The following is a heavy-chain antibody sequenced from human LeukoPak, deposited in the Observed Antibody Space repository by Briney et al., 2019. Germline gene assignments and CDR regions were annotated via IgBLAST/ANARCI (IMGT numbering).Heavy chain of an antibody. Sequence: GASVKVSYKASGYTFTGYYMHWVRQAPGQGLEWMGWINPNSGGTNYAQKFQGRVTMTRDTSISTAYMELSRLRSDDTAVYYCARLHDYGDFDDYWGQGTLVTVSS. CDR1: GYTFTGYY. J-gene: IGHJ4*02. V-gene: IGHV1-2*02. CDR3: ARLHDYGDFDDY. CDR2: INPNSGGT. D-gene: IGHD4-17*01.